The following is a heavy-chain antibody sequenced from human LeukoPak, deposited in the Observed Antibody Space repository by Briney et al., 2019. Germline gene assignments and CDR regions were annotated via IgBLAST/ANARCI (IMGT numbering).Heavy chain of an antibody. CDR1: RGSINSSNW. V-gene: IGHV4-4*02. D-gene: IGHD3-10*01. CDR3: ARYCYASGSYIWFDP. CDR2: IHHSGTT. Sequence: SETLSLTCAVSRGSINSSNWWSWVRQPPGKGLEWIGEIHHSGTTNYNPSLKSRLTISVDKSNNQFSLKLTSVTAADTAVYYCARYCYASGSYIWFDPWGQGTLVTVSS. J-gene: IGHJ5*02.